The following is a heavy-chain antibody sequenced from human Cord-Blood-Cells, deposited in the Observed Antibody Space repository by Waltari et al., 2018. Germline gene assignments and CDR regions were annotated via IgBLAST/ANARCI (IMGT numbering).Heavy chain of an antibody. CDR3: ARDGVGSAYYYYYMDV. D-gene: IGHD6-25*01. J-gene: IGHJ6*03. Sequence: QVQLVQSGAEVKKPGASVKVSCKASGYTFTGDYMHWVRQAPGQGLEWMGRSNANRGGTNDAQKFQGRITMTSDTSISTAYMELSRLRSYDTAVYYCARDGVGSAYYYYYMDVWGKVTTVTVSS. CDR1: GYTFTGDY. CDR2: SNANRGGT. V-gene: IGHV1-2*02.